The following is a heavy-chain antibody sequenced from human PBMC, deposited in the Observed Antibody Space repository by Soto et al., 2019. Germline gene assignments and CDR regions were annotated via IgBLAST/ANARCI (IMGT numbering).Heavy chain of an antibody. V-gene: IGHV1-2*06. CDR2: INPNSGGT. CDR3: ARVLGYCSGGSCYSGSRFDP. D-gene: IGHD2-15*01. J-gene: IGHJ5*02. Sequence: ASVKVSCKASGYTFTGYYMHWVRQAPGQGLEWMGRINPNSGGTNYAQKFQGRVTMTRDTSISTAYMELSRLRSDDTAVYYCARVLGYCSGGSCYSGSRFDPWGQGTLVTVSS. CDR1: GYTFTGYY.